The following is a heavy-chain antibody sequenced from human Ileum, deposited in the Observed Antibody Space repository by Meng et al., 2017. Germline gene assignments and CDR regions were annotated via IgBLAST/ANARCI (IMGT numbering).Heavy chain of an antibody. CDR3: ARGRLWAD. V-gene: IGHV3-11*01. CDR2: ISNSGSAT. D-gene: IGHD7-27*01. CDR1: GFTFSAYY. J-gene: IGHJ4*02. Sequence: VRGVGSGGGLCMPGGYLRLSCAASGFTFSAYYMSLSLQAPGKGLEWVSYISNSGSATSYADSVEGRFTISRDKPKKSLYLQMSSLRAEVTAVYYCARGRLWADWGQGTLVTVSS.